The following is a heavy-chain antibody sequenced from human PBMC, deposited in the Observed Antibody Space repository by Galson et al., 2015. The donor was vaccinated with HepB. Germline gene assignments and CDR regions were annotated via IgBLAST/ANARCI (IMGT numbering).Heavy chain of an antibody. CDR1: GYTFTGHY. CDR2: IDPNSGGT. CDR3: ARAPTRGPDY. D-gene: IGHD3-10*01. J-gene: IGHJ4*02. V-gene: IGHV1-2*06. Sequence: SCKASGYTFTGHYMHWVRQVPGQGLEWMGRIDPNSGGTNLAQKFQTRVTMTRDTSITTAFLVLSRLRSDDTAVYYCARAPTRGPDYWGQGTLVTVSS.